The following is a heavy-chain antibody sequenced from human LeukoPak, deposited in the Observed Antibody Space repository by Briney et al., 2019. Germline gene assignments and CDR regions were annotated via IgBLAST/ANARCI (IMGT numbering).Heavy chain of an antibody. J-gene: IGHJ4*02. Sequence: GRSLRLSCAASGFTFSSYAMHWVRQAPGKGLEWVAVISYVGSNKYYADSVKGRFTISRDNSKNTLYLQMNSLRAEDTAVYYCARSPLRITMVRGLLDYWGQGTLVTVSS. CDR3: ARSPLRITMVRGLLDY. D-gene: IGHD3-10*01. CDR2: ISYVGSNK. CDR1: GFTFSSYA. V-gene: IGHV3-30*04.